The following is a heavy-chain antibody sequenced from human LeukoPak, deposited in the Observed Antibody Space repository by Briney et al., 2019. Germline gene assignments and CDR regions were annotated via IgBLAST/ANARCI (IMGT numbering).Heavy chain of an antibody. J-gene: IGHJ4*02. CDR1: GFTFSSYA. D-gene: IGHD3-22*01. CDR3: AKESSGYYYDFDY. Sequence: GGSLRLSCAASGFTFSSYAMSWVRRAPGKGLEWVSTISGSGSTTYHADSVKGRFTISRDSSKNTLYLQMNSLRAEDTAVHYCAKESSGYYYDFDYWGQGTLVTVSS. V-gene: IGHV3-23*01. CDR2: ISGSGSTT.